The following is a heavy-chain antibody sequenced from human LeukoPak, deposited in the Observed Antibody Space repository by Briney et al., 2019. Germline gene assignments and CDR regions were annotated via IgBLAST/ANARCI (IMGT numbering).Heavy chain of an antibody. J-gene: IGHJ4*02. CDR3: ARDWGYDSGTYCVY. CDR2: ISYDGKKR. CDR1: GFTFSSYS. Sequence: SGGSLRLSCAAPGFTFSSYSIHWVRQAPGKGLEWVAVISYDGKKRFYSYSVEGRFTISRDNSKNTVDLQMNSLRAEDMAVYYCARDWGYDSGTYCVYWGQGTLVTVYS. D-gene: IGHD3-10*01. V-gene: IGHV3-30*04.